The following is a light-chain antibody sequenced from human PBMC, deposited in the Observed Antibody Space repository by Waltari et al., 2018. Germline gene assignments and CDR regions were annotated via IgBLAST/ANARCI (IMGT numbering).Light chain of an antibody. V-gene: IGKV3-20*01. J-gene: IGKJ1*01. CDR3: QQYGVSLWT. CDR2: SAS. Sequence: EIVLTQSPGTLSLSPGERATLSCRARQSVSSSYLSWYQQKPGQAPRLLIYSASSRATGIPDRFSGSGSGTDFTLTIRRLEPEDFAVYYCQQYGVSLWTFGQGTRVEIK. CDR1: QSVSSSY.